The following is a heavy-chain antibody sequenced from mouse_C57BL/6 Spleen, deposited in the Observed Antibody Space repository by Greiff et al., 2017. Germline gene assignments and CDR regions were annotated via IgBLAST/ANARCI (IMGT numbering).Heavy chain of an antibody. J-gene: IGHJ3*01. CDR2: VYPENGDT. D-gene: IGHD2-5*01. CDR1: GFNIKDDY. Sequence: VQLQQSGAELVRPGASVKLSCTASGFNIKDDYMPWVKQRPEQGLEWIGWVYPENGDTEYASKFQGKATITAEPSSNTAYLQRSSLTSEDTAVYYGTTYYSNAAWLAYWGQGTLVTVSA. V-gene: IGHV14-4*01. CDR3: TTYYSNAAWLAY.